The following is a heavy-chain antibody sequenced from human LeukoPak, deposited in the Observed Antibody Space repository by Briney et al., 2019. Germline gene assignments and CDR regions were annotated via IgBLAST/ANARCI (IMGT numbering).Heavy chain of an antibody. J-gene: IGHJ4*02. V-gene: IGHV1-8*03. CDR1: GYTFTSYD. D-gene: IGHD2-8*01. CDR3: ARGPKRYCTNGVCFNTYYFDY. CDR2: TNPYSGNT. Sequence: ASVKVSCKASGYTFTSYDINWVRQATGQGLEWMGWTNPYSGNTGYAQKFQGRVTITRNTSISTAYMELSSLRSEDTAVYYCARGPKRYCTNGVCFNTYYFDYWGQGTLVTVSS.